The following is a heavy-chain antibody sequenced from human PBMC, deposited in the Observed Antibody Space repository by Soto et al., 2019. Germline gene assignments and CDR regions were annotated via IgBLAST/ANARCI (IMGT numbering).Heavy chain of an antibody. Sequence: SETLSLTCTVSGGSISSGGYYWSWIRQHPGKGLEWIGYIYYSGSTYYNPSLKSRVTISVDTSKNQFSLKMSSVTAADTAVYYCARDCSSGYRPDYYYGMDVWGQGTTVTVSS. D-gene: IGHD3-22*01. CDR3: ARDCSSGYRPDYYYGMDV. CDR1: GGSISSGGYY. V-gene: IGHV4-31*03. J-gene: IGHJ6*02. CDR2: IYYSGST.